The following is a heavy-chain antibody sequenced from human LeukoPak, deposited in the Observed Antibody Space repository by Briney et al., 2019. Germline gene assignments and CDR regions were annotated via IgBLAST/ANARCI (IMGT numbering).Heavy chain of an antibody. J-gene: IGHJ5*02. D-gene: IGHD1-26*01. CDR1: GDSVSNKNGA. V-gene: IGHV6-1*01. CDR3: ASGWALS. Sequence: SQTLSLTRDVSGDSVSNKNGAWNWIRQSPSRGLEWLGRTYFRSEWHTDYAVSVKGRIAITADTSKNQFSLQLASVTPEDTAVYYCASGWALSWGQGSLVTVSS. CDR2: TYFRSEWHT.